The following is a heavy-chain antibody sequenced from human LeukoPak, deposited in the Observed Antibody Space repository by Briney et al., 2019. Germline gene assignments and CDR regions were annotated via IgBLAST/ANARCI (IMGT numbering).Heavy chain of an antibody. D-gene: IGHD4-17*01. J-gene: IGHJ4*02. V-gene: IGHV3-23*01. CDR3: AKDRLVATVTTTGDHDY. CDR2: ISGSGGRR. Sequence: GGSLTLFCAPWGLTFSTYAMRWVRQAPGKGGEWVSAISGSGGRRYYVDSVKGRFTISRDNSKNTLYLQMNSLRAEDTAVYYCAKDRLVATVTTTGDHDYWGQGTLVTVSS. CDR1: GLTFSTYA.